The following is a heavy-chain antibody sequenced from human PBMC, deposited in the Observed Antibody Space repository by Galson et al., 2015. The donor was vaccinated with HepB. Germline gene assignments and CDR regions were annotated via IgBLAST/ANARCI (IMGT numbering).Heavy chain of an antibody. CDR2: INPSGGST. D-gene: IGHD2-15*01. V-gene: IGHV1-46*01. J-gene: IGHJ6*02. Sequence: SVKVSCKASGYTFTSYYMHWVRQAPGQGLEWMGIINPSGGSTSYAQKFQGRVTMTRDTSTSTVYMELSSLRSEDTAVYYCAREWLVVAATPYYYYGMDVWGQGTTVTVSS. CDR3: AREWLVVAATPYYYYGMDV. CDR1: GYTFTSYY.